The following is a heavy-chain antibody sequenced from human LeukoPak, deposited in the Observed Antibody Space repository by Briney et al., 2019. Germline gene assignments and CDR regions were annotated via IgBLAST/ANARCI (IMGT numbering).Heavy chain of an antibody. CDR3: ATGYYEPFAT. CDR1: GASLSSYY. J-gene: IGHJ5*02. CDR2: ISDTGKT. V-gene: IGHV4-59*01. D-gene: IGHD1-26*01. Sequence: SETPSLTCRVSGASLSSYYWDWLRPSPGKGLEWIGYISDTGKTDSHPSLKSRVTISLGTSKTQFSLRLRSVTAADSAVYYCATGYYEPFATWGPGILVTVSS.